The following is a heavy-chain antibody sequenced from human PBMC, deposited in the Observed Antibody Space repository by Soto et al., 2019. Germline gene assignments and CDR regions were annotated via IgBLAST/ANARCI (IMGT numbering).Heavy chain of an antibody. CDR1: GFTFSSYA. CDR3: AKKVMKGYSGYDEPVY. Sequence: GGSLRLSCAASGFTFSSYAMSWVRQAPGKGLEWVSAISGSGGSTYYADSVKGRFTISRDNSKNTLYLQMNSLGAEDTAVYYCAKKVMKGYSGYDEPVYWGQGTLVTVSS. J-gene: IGHJ4*02. D-gene: IGHD5-12*01. V-gene: IGHV3-23*01. CDR2: ISGSGGST.